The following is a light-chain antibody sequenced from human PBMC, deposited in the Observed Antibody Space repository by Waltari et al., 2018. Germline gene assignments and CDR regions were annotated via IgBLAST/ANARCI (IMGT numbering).Light chain of an antibody. J-gene: IGKJ4*01. Sequence: DIQMTQSPSTLSASVGDRVTITCRASQNIASWVAWYQHKPGKAPNLLIYKASTLESGVPSRFRGSGSGTVFTLTISSLRPDGFATYYCQQYNSYSALTFGGGTRVEIK. CDR1: QNIASW. V-gene: IGKV1-5*03. CDR3: QQYNSYSALT. CDR2: KAS.